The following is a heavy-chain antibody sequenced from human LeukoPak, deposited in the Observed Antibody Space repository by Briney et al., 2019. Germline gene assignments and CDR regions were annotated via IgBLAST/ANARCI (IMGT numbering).Heavy chain of an antibody. CDR2: IYYSGST. CDR1: GGSISSYY. J-gene: IGHJ4*02. CDR3: ASWRHYYFDY. Sequence: PSVTLSLTCTVSGGSISSYYWSWIRQPPGKGLEWIGYIYYSGSTNYNPSLKSRVTISVDTSKNQFSLKLSSVTAADTAVYYCASWRHYYFDYWGQGTLVTVSS. V-gene: IGHV4-59*01.